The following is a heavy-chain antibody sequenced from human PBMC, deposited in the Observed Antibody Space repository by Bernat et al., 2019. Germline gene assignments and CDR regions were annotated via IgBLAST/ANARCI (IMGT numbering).Heavy chain of an antibody. CDR3: ARQGPGYSSSWYHLDY. J-gene: IGHJ4*02. D-gene: IGHD6-13*01. Sequence: EVQLVQSGAEVKKPGESLKISCKGSGYSFTSYWIDWVRQMPGKGLEWMGIIYPGDSDTRYSPSFQGQVTISADKSISTAYLQWSSLKASDTAMYYCARQGPGYSSSWYHLDYWGQGTLVTVSS. CDR2: IYPGDSDT. V-gene: IGHV5-51*01. CDR1: GYSFTSYW.